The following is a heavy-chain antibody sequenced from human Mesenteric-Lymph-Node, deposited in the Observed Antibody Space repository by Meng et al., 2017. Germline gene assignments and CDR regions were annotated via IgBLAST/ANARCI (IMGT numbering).Heavy chain of an antibody. Sequence: GESLKISCAASGFTFSSYAMHWVRQAPGKGLEWVAVISYDGSNKYYADSVKGRFTISRDNSKNTLYLQMNSLRAEDTAVYYCAKDPQLRYFDWSFDYWGQGTLVTRLL. V-gene: IGHV3-30*04. J-gene: IGHJ4*02. CDR2: ISYDGSNK. CDR1: GFTFSSYA. CDR3: AKDPQLRYFDWSFDY. D-gene: IGHD3-9*01.